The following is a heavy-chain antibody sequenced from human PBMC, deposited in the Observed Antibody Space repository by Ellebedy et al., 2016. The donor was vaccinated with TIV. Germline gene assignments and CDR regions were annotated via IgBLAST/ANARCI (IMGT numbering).Heavy chain of an antibody. J-gene: IGHJ1*01. CDR1: GFIFGTYG. Sequence: GESLKISCAASGFIFGTYGMHWVRQAPGKGLEWVAVISYDGRNKYYAGSVKGRFTISRDNSKNTLYLQINSLRAEDTAVYYCAKEDRRSYFNYFQHWGQGTLVTVSS. CDR2: ISYDGRNK. V-gene: IGHV3-30*18. CDR3: AKEDRRSYFNYFQH. D-gene: IGHD1-26*01.